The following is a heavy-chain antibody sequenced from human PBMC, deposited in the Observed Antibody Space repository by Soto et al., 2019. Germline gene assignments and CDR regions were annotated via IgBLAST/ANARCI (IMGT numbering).Heavy chain of an antibody. CDR2: ISSSGNSM. V-gene: IGHV3-11*01. D-gene: IGHD6-13*01. J-gene: IGHJ4*02. Sequence: QVQLVESGGGLVMPGESLRLSCAASGFTFSDHYMSWIRQAPGKGLEWVSYISSSGNSMYYADSVKGRFPVSRDNAEHSLFLQMNSLRAEDTAVYYCARRAASGRHFDHWGQGTLVSVSS. CDR1: GFTFSDHY. CDR3: ARRAASGRHFDH.